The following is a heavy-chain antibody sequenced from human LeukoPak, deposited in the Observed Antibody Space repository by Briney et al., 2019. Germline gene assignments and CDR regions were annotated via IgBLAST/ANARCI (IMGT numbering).Heavy chain of an antibody. J-gene: IGHJ6*03. CDR3: ARGVSGLTAYYYYMDV. V-gene: IGHV3-23*01. D-gene: IGHD5-18*01. Sequence: SGGSLRLSCAASGFTFSSYAMSWVRQAPGKGLEWVSAISGSGGSTYYADSVKGRFTISRDNAKYSLSLQMNSLSAEDTAVYYCARGVSGLTAYYYYMDVWGRGTTVTVSS. CDR1: GFTFSSYA. CDR2: ISGSGGST.